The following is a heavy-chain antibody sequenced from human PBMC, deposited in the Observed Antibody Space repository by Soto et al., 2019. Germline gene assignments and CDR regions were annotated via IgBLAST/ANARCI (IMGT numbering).Heavy chain of an antibody. J-gene: IGHJ5*02. V-gene: IGHV1-69*06. Sequence: QVQLVQSGAEVKKPGSSVKVSCKASGGTFSSYAISWVRQAPGQGLEWMGGIIPIFGTANYAQKFQGRVTIAADKCTSTAYMELSSLISEDTAVYYCARDYSVLRFYWFDPWGQGTLVTVSS. CDR1: GGTFSSYA. CDR3: ARDYSVLRFYWFDP. D-gene: IGHD3-3*01. CDR2: IIPIFGTA.